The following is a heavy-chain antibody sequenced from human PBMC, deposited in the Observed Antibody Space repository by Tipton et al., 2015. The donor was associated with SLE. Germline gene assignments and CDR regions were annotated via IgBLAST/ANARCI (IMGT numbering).Heavy chain of an antibody. CDR3: ARVPFYSNYDMDV. J-gene: IGHJ6*02. CDR1: GGSISSYY. CDR2: IYYSGRT. D-gene: IGHD4-11*01. Sequence: TLSLTCTVSGGSISSYYWCWIRQPPGKGLAWIGYIYYSGRTYYNPSLKSRVTISVDTSKNQFSLKLSSVTATDTAVYYCARVPFYSNYDMDVWGQGPTVTVSS. V-gene: IGHV4-59*12.